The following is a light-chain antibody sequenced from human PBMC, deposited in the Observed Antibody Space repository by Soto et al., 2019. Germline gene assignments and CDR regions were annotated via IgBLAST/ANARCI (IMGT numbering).Light chain of an antibody. V-gene: IGKV1-39*01. Sequence: DIQRTQSPSTLSASVGERATITCRASQSIRRWLAWYQQKRGKAPELXIYGASSLQSGVQSRFSGTGSGTDFTRTISSLQPEDVTTYYCQQTYSTTQMFGQGTKVDIK. CDR1: QSIRRW. CDR2: GAS. CDR3: QQTYSTTQM. J-gene: IGKJ1*01.